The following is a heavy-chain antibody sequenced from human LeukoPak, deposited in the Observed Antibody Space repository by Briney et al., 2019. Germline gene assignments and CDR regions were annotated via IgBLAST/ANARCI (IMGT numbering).Heavy chain of an antibody. CDR3: ARDPRHKGGAFDI. CDR2: ISSSGSTI. Sequence: GGSLRLSCAASGFTFSNYYMSWIRQAPGKGLEGVSYISSSGSTIYYADSVKGRFTISRDNAKNSLYLQMNSLRAEDTAVCYCARDPRHKGGAFDIWGQGTMVTVSS. CDR1: GFTFSNYY. J-gene: IGHJ3*02. V-gene: IGHV3-11*01.